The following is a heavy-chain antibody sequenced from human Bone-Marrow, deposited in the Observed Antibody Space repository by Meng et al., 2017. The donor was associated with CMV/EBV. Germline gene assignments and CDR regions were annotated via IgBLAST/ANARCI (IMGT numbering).Heavy chain of an antibody. J-gene: IGHJ6*02. CDR1: GYSISSGYY. CDR2: IYHSGST. V-gene: IGHV4-38-2*02. Sequence: SETLSLTCTVSGYSISSGYYWGWIRQPPGKGLEWIGSIYHSGSTYYNPSLRSRVTISVDTFKNQFSLDLSSVTAADTAVYYCARLPGYCSGSSCYGYGMDVWGQGTTVTVSS. D-gene: IGHD2-15*01. CDR3: ARLPGYCSGSSCYGYGMDV.